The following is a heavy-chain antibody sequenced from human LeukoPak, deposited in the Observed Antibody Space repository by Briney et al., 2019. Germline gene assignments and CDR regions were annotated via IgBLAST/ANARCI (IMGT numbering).Heavy chain of an antibody. J-gene: IGHJ3*02. CDR2: ISYSGSA. V-gene: IGHV4-59*08. Sequence: SETLSLTCTVSNGSFSNHFLSWIRQPPGKGLEWIGYISYSGSAHYAPSLKSRVTISVDTSKNQFSLKLSSVTAADTAVYYCASGVAVDPDTFDIWGLGTLVAVSS. CDR1: NGSFSNHF. CDR3: ASGVAVDPDTFDI. D-gene: IGHD6-19*01.